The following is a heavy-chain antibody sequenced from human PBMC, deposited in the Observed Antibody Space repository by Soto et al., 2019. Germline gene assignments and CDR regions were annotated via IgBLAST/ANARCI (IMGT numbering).Heavy chain of an antibody. J-gene: IGHJ3*02. V-gene: IGHV3-7*01. CDR1: GFTFSSSW. CDR3: ARAVGYYDSSGYYYGGAFDI. CDR2: IKQDGSEK. Sequence: GGSLRLSCAASGFTFSSSWMSWVRQAPGKGLEWVANIKQDGSEKYYVDSVKGRFTISRDNAKNSLYLQMNSLRAEDTAVYYCARAVGYYDSSGYYYGGAFDIWGQGTMVTVSS. D-gene: IGHD3-22*01.